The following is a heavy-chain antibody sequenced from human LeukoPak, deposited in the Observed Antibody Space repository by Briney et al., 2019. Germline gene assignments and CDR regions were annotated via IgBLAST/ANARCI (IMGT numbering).Heavy chain of an antibody. D-gene: IGHD3-10*01. V-gene: IGHV4-30-2*01. Sequence: PSETLSPTCAVSGGSISSGGYSWSWIRQPPGKGLEWIGYIYHSGSTYYNPSLKSRVTISVDRSKNQFSLKLSSVTAADTAVYYCARDLYGSGAFDIWGQGTMVTVSS. J-gene: IGHJ3*02. CDR3: ARDLYGSGAFDI. CDR2: IYHSGST. CDR1: GGSISSGGYS.